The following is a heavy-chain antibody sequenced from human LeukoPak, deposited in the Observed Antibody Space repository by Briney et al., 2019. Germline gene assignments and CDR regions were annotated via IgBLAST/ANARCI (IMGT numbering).Heavy chain of an antibody. D-gene: IGHD4-17*01. CDR2: IRYDGSNK. CDR3: AKDFVYGDYDYFQH. CDR1: GFTFSGYG. V-gene: IGHV3-30*02. Sequence: GGSLRLSCAASGFTFSGYGMHWVRQAPGKGLEWVAFIRYDGSNKYYADSVKGRFTISRDNSKNTLYLQMNSLRAEDTAVYYCAKDFVYGDYDYFQHWGQGTLVTVSS. J-gene: IGHJ1*01.